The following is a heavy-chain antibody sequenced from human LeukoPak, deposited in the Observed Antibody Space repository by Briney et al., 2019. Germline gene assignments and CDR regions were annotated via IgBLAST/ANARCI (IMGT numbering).Heavy chain of an antibody. Sequence: GASVNVSCTASGYTFTSYAMNWARQAPGQGLEWMGWINTNTGNPTYAQGFTGRFVFSLDTSVSTAYLQISSLKAEDTAVYYCASSKYSSHYYYFDYWGQGTLVTVSS. CDR1: GYTFTSYA. CDR2: INTNTGNP. J-gene: IGHJ4*02. CDR3: ASSKYSSHYYYFDY. V-gene: IGHV7-4-1*02. D-gene: IGHD2-21*01.